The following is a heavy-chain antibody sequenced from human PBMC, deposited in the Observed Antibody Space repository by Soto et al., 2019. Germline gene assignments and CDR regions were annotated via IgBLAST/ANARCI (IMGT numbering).Heavy chain of an antibody. Sequence: QVQLVESGGGVVQPGRSLRLSCAASGFTFSSYGMHWVRQAPGKGLEWVAVISYDGSNKYYADSVKGRFTISRDNSKNTLYLQMNSLRAEDTAVYYCAKEGSNSLKSNWFDPWGQGTLVTVSS. D-gene: IGHD6-13*01. J-gene: IGHJ5*02. CDR3: AKEGSNSLKSNWFDP. V-gene: IGHV3-30*18. CDR1: GFTFSSYG. CDR2: ISYDGSNK.